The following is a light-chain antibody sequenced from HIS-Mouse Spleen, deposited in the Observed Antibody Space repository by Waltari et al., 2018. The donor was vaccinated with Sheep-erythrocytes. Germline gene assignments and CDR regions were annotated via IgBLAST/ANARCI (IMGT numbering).Light chain of an antibody. V-gene: IGLV2-14*02. CDR2: EGS. Sequence: QPPLPQPAPVSGSPGQSIPISAPGPTSVVGGYTLSSWYKQHPAKAPKLRIYEGSKRPSGVSNRFSGSKSGTSASLAISGLQSEDEADYYCAAWDDSLNGPVFGGGTKLTVL. CDR3: AAWDDSLNGPV. J-gene: IGLJ3*02. CDR1: TSVVGGYTL.